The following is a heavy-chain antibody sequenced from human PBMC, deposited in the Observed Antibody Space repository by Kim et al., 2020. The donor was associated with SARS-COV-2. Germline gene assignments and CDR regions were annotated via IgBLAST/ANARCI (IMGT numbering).Heavy chain of an antibody. J-gene: IGHJ2*01. CDR1: GYAFSTYA. CDR2: INTNTRNT. CDR3: ARKNANWYFDL. V-gene: IGHV7-4-1*02. Sequence: ASVKVSCKASGYAFSTYAINWVRQAPGHGLEWMGWINTNTRNTTYAQDFTGRFVFSLDTSASTTYLLISSIKAEDTAVYYCARKNANWYFDLWGRGTLVTVSS.